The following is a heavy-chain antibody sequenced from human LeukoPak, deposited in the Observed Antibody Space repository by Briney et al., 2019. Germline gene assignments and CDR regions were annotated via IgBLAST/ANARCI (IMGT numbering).Heavy chain of an antibody. V-gene: IGHV1-69*04. CDR1: GGTFSIYA. D-gene: IGHD4-23*01. CDR2: IIPILGIA. Sequence: SVKVSCKASGGTFSIYATSWVRQAPGQGLEWMGRIIPILGIANYAQKFQGRVTITADKSTSTAYMELSSLRSEDTAMYYCARESYSGNPYFDYWGQGTLVTVSS. J-gene: IGHJ4*02. CDR3: ARESYSGNPYFDY.